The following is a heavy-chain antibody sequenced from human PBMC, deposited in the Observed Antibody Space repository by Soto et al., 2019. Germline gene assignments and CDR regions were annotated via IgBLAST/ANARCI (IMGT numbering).Heavy chain of an antibody. CDR1: GYSFTSYW. J-gene: IGHJ4*02. Sequence: GESRKISCKVSGYSFTSYWIGWVRQMPGKGLEWMGIIYPGDSDTRYSPSFQDQVTISADKSISTAYLQWSSLKASDTAMYYCARQKDRSYDFWNGYLWNNTYFEYWGQGTLVTVSS. D-gene: IGHD3-3*01. CDR3: ARQKDRSYDFWNGYLWNNTYFEY. CDR2: IYPGDSDT. V-gene: IGHV5-51*01.